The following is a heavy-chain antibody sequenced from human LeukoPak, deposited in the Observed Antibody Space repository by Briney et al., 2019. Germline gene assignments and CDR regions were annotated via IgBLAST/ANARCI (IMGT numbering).Heavy chain of an antibody. CDR3: AKIAETSGTYGQGFDY. Sequence: GGSLRLSCAVSGFTFSSYWMHWVRHAPGKGLVWVSRINRDGSSTSYADSVKRRFTISRDNSKNTLYLQMNSLRVEDTAVYYCAKIAETSGTYGQGFDYWGQGTLVTVSS. D-gene: IGHD1-26*01. V-gene: IGHV3-74*01. CDR2: INRDGSST. J-gene: IGHJ4*02. CDR1: GFTFSSYW.